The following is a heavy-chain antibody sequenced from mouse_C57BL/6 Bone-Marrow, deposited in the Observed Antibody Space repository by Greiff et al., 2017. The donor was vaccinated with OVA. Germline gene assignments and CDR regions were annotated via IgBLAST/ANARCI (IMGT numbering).Heavy chain of an antibody. CDR2: IYPGSGNT. CDR1: GYTFTDYY. CDR3: ARSWTMDY. V-gene: IGHV1-76*01. J-gene: IGHJ4*01. Sequence: QVQLQQSGAELVRPGASVKLSCKASGYTFTDYYINWVKQRPGQGLEWIARIYPGSGNTYYNEKFKGKATLTAEKSSSTAYMQLSSLTSEDSAVYFCARSWTMDYWGQGTSVTVSS.